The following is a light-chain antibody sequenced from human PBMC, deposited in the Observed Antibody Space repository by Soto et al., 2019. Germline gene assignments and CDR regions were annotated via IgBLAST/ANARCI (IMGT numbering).Light chain of an antibody. V-gene: IGKV3-20*01. CDR3: QLFERAPPSYP. CDR2: GAS. Sequence: EIVLTQSPGTLSLSPGERATLSCRASQSLSSSYFAWYQQNPGQAPRLLIYGASSRATGIPDKFSGRGSGKDFTLTITGLEPADCAVYYCQLFERAPPSYPFGQGTKVAIK. J-gene: IGKJ2*01. CDR1: QSLSSSY.